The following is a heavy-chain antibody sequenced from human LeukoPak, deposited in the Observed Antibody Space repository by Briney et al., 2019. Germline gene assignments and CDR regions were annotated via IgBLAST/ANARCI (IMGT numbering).Heavy chain of an antibody. CDR1: GASISSDAYF. J-gene: IGHJ4*02. V-gene: IGHV4-31*03. Sequence: SETLSLTCTVSGASISSDAYFWSWIRQHPGKGLEWLGYIHYTGNTAPNPSLRSRLTISRDTSKNQFSLSLTSVTAADTAVYYCAGGPAYPDSVPDSWGQGTLVTVSS. D-gene: IGHD3-22*01. CDR3: AGGPAYPDSVPDS. CDR2: IHYTGNT.